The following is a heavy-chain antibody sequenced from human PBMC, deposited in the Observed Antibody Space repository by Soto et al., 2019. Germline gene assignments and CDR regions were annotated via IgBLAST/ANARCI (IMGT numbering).Heavy chain of an antibody. D-gene: IGHD6-13*01. V-gene: IGHV4-31*03. CDR1: GGSISSGGYY. CDR2: IYYSGST. Sequence: QVQLQESGPGLVKPSQTLSLTCTVSGGSISSGGYYWSWIRQHPGKGLEWIGYIYYSGSTYYNPSLKSRVTISVDTSKNQFSLKLSSVTAADTAVYYCARDQEGTGSSLGFDPWGQGTLVTVSS. CDR3: ARDQEGTGSSLGFDP. J-gene: IGHJ5*02.